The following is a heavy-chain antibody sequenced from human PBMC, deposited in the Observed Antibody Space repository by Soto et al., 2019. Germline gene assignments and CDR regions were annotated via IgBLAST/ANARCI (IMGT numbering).Heavy chain of an antibody. CDR3: ARRGIVVPAATDYYYYYMDV. Sequence: SETLSLTCTVSGGSISSYYWSWIRQPPGKGLEWIGYIYYSGSTNYNPSLKSRVTISVDTSKNQFSLKLSSVTAADTAVYYCARRGIVVPAATDYYYYYMDVWGKGTTVTVSS. V-gene: IGHV4-59*01. CDR1: GGSISSYY. CDR2: IYYSGST. D-gene: IGHD2-2*01. J-gene: IGHJ6*03.